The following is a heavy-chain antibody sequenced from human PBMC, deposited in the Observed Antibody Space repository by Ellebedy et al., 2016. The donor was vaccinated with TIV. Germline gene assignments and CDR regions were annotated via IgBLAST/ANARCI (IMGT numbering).Heavy chain of an antibody. V-gene: IGHV3-7*01. CDR1: GFSFRSYW. J-gene: IGHJ5*02. Sequence: GESLKISCAASGFSFRSYWMTWVRQAPGKGLEWVANIYQDGSWQYSVDSVKGRFTISRVNANNVLFLQMNSLRVEDTGVYYCARRGAYGDYAVQVNGWFDPWGQGTLVTVSS. D-gene: IGHD4-17*01. CDR3: ARRGAYGDYAVQVNGWFDP. CDR2: IYQDGSWQ.